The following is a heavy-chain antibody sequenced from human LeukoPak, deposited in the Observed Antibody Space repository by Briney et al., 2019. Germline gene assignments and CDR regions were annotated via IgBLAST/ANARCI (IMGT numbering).Heavy chain of an antibody. Sequence: GGSLRLSCAASGFTFSRYALHCVRQAPGKGLEWVALISYDGSNKYYADSVKGRFTISRDNSQNTLYLQMTSLRAEDTAVYYCARDRRYSTSEIAFDIWGQGTMVTVSS. J-gene: IGHJ3*02. D-gene: IGHD2-2*01. CDR3: ARDRRYSTSEIAFDI. CDR1: GFTFSRYA. V-gene: IGHV3-30-3*01. CDR2: ISYDGSNK.